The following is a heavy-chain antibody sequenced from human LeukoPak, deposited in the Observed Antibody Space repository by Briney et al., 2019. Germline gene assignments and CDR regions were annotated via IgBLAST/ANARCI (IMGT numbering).Heavy chain of an antibody. Sequence: GGSLRLSCAGSGFTVSSNYMTWVRQAPGKGLEWVSVIYSGGSTYYADSVKGRFTISRDNSKNTLYLQMNSLRAEDTAVYYCARDGYYDILTGYPIDAFDIWGQGTMVTVSS. CDR3: ARDGYYDILTGYPIDAFDI. CDR2: IYSGGST. D-gene: IGHD3-9*01. CDR1: GFTVSSNY. J-gene: IGHJ3*02. V-gene: IGHV3-66*02.